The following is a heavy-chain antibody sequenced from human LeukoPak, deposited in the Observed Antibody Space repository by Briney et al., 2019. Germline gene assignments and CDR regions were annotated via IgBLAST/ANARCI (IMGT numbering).Heavy chain of an antibody. Sequence: ASVKVSCKASGGTFSSYAISWVRQAPGQGLEWMGRIIPILGIANYAQKFQGRVTITADKSTSTAYMELSSLRSEDTAVYYCASTVGQQLISLYYYGMDVWGQGTTVTVSS. CDR2: IIPILGIA. V-gene: IGHV1-69*04. J-gene: IGHJ6*02. D-gene: IGHD6-13*01. CDR1: GGTFSSYA. CDR3: ASTVGQQLISLYYYGMDV.